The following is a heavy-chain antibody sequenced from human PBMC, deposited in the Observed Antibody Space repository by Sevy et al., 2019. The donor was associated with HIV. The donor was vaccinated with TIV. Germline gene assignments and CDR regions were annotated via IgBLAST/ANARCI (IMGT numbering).Heavy chain of an antibody. V-gene: IGHV5-51*01. CDR2: IYPGDSDT. CDR1: GYSFTTYW. CDR3: ARLGNNEEGAFDI. Sequence: GESLKISCKASGYSFTTYWIGWVRQMPGKGLHWMGSIYPGDSDTIYSPSFQGQVSISADKSVTTAYLQWSSLQASDTAIYYCARLGNNEEGAFDIWGQGTMVTVSS. D-gene: IGHD2-8*01. J-gene: IGHJ3*02.